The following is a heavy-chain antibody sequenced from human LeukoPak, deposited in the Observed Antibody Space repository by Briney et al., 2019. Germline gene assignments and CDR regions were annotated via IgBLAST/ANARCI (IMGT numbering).Heavy chain of an antibody. Sequence: ASVKVSCKTSGCTFTTYAISWVRQPPRLGRECMGWISAYNGDTNYAQNVQDRVTMTTDTSTNTADLELRNLSSDDPGVYFCASSRNGAFDLWGQGTTITVSS. CDR2: ISAYNGDT. D-gene: IGHD1-14*01. CDR1: GCTFTTYA. CDR3: ASSRNGAFDL. J-gene: IGHJ3*01. V-gene: IGHV1-18*01.